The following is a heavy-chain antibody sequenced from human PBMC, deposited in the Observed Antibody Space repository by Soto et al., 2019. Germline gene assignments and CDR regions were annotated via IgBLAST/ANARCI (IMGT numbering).Heavy chain of an antibody. D-gene: IGHD2-15*01. J-gene: IGHJ5*01. CDR1: GDSISTVDYF. CDR3: ARGRYCLTGRCFPNWFDS. Sequence: QVHLLESGPGLVKPSQTLSLTCSVSGDSISTVDYFWAWIRQPPGQALEYIGYIYKSTTTYYNPSFESRVAISPDTSKSQFSLNVTSVTAADTAVYFCARGRYCLTGRCFPNWFDSWGQGTLVTVSS. V-gene: IGHV4-30-4*01. CDR2: IYKSTTT.